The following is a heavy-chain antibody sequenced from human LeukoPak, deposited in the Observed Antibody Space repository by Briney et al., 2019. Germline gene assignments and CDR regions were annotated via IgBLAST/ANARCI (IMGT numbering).Heavy chain of an antibody. D-gene: IGHD2-21*02. CDR1: GFTFSSYW. V-gene: IGHV3-74*01. Sequence: GGSLRLSCAASGFTFSSYWMHWVRQAPGKGLVWVSRINSDGSSTSYADSVKGRFTISRDNAKNSLYLQMNSLRAEDTAVYYCARAFGDHYGRYWGQGTLVTVSS. J-gene: IGHJ4*02. CDR3: ARAFGDHYGRY. CDR2: INSDGSST.